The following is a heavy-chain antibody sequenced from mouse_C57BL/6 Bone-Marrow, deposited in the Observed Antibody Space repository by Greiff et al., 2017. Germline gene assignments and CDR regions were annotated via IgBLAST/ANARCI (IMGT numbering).Heavy chain of an antibody. CDR1: GFSLSTFGMG. Sequence: QVTLKVSGPGILQPSQTLSLTCSFSGFSLSTFGMGVGWIRQPSGKGLEWLAHIWWDDDKYYNPALKSRLTISKETSKNQVFLKNADVDTADTATYYCARGYYYGSSYYFDYWGQGTTLTVSS. D-gene: IGHD1-1*01. J-gene: IGHJ2*01. V-gene: IGHV8-8*01. CDR2: IWWDDDK. CDR3: ARGYYYGSSYYFDY.